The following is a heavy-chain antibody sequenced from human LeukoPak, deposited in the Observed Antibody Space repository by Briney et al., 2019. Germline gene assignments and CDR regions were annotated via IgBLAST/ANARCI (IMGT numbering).Heavy chain of an antibody. Sequence: SGGSLRLSCEASGFTFSTFGMTWVRQAPGKGLEWVSFISTVNGGTYYADSAKGRFTISRDISKNTLHLQMNSLRAEDTAVYYCAKLGATGTRVFDYWGQGALTTVSS. CDR1: GFTFSTFG. V-gene: IGHV3-23*01. J-gene: IGHJ4*02. CDR2: ISTVNGGT. D-gene: IGHD1-26*01. CDR3: AKLGATGTRVFDY.